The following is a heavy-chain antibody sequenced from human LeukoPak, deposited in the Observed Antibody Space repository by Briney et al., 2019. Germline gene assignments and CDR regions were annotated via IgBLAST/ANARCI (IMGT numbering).Heavy chain of an antibody. D-gene: IGHD3-9*01. CDR2: INPSGGST. J-gene: IGHJ3*02. CDR3: ARISDNYDILTGYTAFDI. CDR1: GYTFTSYY. V-gene: IGHV1-46*01. Sequence: ASVKGSCKASGYTFTSYYMHWVRQAPGQGLEWMGIINPSGGSTSYAQKFQGRVTMTRDTSTSTVYMELSSLRSEDTAVYYCARISDNYDILTGYTAFDIWGQGTMVTVSS.